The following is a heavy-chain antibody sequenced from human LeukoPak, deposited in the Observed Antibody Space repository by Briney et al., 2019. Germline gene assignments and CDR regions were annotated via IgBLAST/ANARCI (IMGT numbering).Heavy chain of an antibody. J-gene: IGHJ4*02. D-gene: IGHD3-10*01. V-gene: IGHV3-7*03. Sequence: GGSLRLSCAASGFTFSNAWMNWVRQAPGKGLEWVANIKQDGSEKYYVDSVKGRFTISRDNAKNSLYLQMNSLRAEDTAVYYCARALWFGEFFDYWGQGTLVTVSS. CDR1: GFTFSNAW. CDR3: ARALWFGEFFDY. CDR2: IKQDGSEK.